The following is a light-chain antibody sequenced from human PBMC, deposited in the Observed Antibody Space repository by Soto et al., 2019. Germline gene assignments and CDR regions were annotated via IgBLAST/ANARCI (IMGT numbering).Light chain of an antibody. CDR1: QTVSSRF. CDR3: QQYHDWVT. CDR2: AAS. Sequence: EIVLTQSPGTLSLSPGERATLSCRASQTVSSRFLAWYQQKPGQAPRLLIYAASTRATGIPARFSGSGSGTEFTLTISYLRPEDSAVYFCQQYHDWVTFGGGTKVDIK. V-gene: IGKV3-20*01. J-gene: IGKJ4*01.